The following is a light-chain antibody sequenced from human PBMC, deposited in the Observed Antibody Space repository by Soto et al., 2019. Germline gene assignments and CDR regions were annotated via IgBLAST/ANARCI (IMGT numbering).Light chain of an antibody. J-gene: IGKJ5*01. CDR3: QRYDSLPPT. V-gene: IGKV1-33*01. Sequence: DIQMTQSPSSLSASVGDRVTITCQASRDIGKYLNWFQEKPGKAPKLLIYDASNLQTGVPSRFSGSGSGTDFTFTISSLQPEDFATNYCQRYDSLPPTFGQGTRLENK. CDR2: DAS. CDR1: RDIGKY.